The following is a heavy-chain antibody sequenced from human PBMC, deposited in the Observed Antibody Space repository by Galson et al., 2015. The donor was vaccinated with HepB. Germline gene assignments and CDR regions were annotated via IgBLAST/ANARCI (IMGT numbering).Heavy chain of an antibody. V-gene: IGHV1-2*04. CDR1: GYTFTGYY. J-gene: IGHJ4*02. D-gene: IGHD6-6*01. CDR3: ARGTSIAARWDGIDY. Sequence: SVKVSCKASGYTFTGYYMHWVRQAPGQGLEWMGWINPNSGGTNYAQKFQGWVTMTRDTSISTAYMELSRLRSDDTAVYYCARGTSIAARWDGIDYWGQGTLVTVSS. CDR2: INPNSGGT.